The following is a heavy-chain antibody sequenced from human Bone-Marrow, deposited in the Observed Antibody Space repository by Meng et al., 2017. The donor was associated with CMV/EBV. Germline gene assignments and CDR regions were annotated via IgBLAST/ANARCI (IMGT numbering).Heavy chain of an antibody. V-gene: IGHV4-59*01. Sequence: GSLRLSCTVSGGSISSYYWSWIRQPPAKGLEWIGYIYYSGSTNYNPSLKSRVTISVDTSKNQFSLKLSSVTAADTAVYYCARSPSGSAGGYFDYWGQGTLVTVSS. J-gene: IGHJ4*02. CDR3: ARSPSGSAGGYFDY. D-gene: IGHD1-26*01. CDR2: IYYSGST. CDR1: GGSISSYY.